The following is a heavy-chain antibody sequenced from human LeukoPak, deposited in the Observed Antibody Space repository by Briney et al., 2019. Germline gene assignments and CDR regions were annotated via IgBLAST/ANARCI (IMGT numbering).Heavy chain of an antibody. CDR1: GFTFSSYG. CDR2: ISYDGSNK. CDR3: AKDIGFGEVYYYYGMDV. Sequence: PGGSLRLSCAASGFTFSSYGMHWVRQAPGKGLEWVAVISYDGSNKYYADSVKARFTISRDNSKSTLYLQMNSLRAEDTAVYYCAKDIGFGEVYYYYGMDVWGQGTTVTVSS. D-gene: IGHD3-10*01. J-gene: IGHJ6*02. V-gene: IGHV3-30*18.